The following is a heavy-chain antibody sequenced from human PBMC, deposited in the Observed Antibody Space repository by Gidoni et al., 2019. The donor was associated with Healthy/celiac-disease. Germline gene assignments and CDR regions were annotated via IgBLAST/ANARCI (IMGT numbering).Heavy chain of an antibody. D-gene: IGHD3-10*01. J-gene: IGHJ6*02. CDR1: GFTVSSNY. V-gene: IGHV3-66*04. Sequence: EVQLVESGGGLVQPGGSLRLSCAASGFTVSSNYMSWVRQAPGKGLEWVSVIYSGGSTYYADSVKVRFTISRDKSKNTLYLQRNSLRAEDTAVYYCASQKRGRGSGSRSYYYYGMDVWGQGTTVTVSS. CDR2: IYSGGST. CDR3: ASQKRGRGSGSRSYYYYGMDV.